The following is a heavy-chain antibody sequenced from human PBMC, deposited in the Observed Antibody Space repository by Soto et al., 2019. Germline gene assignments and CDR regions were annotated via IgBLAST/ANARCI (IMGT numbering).Heavy chain of an antibody. D-gene: IGHD1-7*01. Sequence: SVKVSCKAPGGTFSSYAISWVRQAPGQGLEWMGGIIPIFGTANYAQKFQGRVTMTTDTSTSTAYMELRSLRSDDTAVYYCARGENWNYVVWFDPWGQGTLVTVSS. CDR2: IIPIFGTA. CDR1: GGTFSSYA. J-gene: IGHJ5*02. V-gene: IGHV1-69*05. CDR3: ARGENWNYVVWFDP.